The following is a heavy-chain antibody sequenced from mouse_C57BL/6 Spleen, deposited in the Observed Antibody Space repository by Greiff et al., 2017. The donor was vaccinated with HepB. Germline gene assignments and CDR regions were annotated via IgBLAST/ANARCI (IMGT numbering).Heavy chain of an antibody. D-gene: IGHD1-1*01. V-gene: IGHV1-55*01. CDR3: ARLITTVEYYFDY. J-gene: IGHJ2*01. CDR2: IYPGSGST. CDR1: GYTFTSYW. Sequence: VQLQQSGAELVKPGASVKMSCKASGYTFTSYWITWVKRRPGQGLEWIGDIYPGSGSTNYNEKFKSKATLTVDTSSSTAYMQLSSLTSEDSAVYYCARLITTVEYYFDYWGQGTTLTVSS.